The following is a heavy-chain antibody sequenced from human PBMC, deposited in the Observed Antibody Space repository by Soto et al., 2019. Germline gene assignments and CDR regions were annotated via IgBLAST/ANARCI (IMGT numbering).Heavy chain of an antibody. J-gene: IGHJ4*02. CDR1: GGSFSGYY. CDR2: INHSGST. CDR3: ARSPPIPGIAAASPDY. D-gene: IGHD6-13*01. V-gene: IGHV4-34*01. Sequence: PSETLSLTCAVYGGSFSGYYWSWIRQPPGKGLEWIGEINHSGSTNYNPSLKSRVTISVDTSKNQFSLKLSSVTAADTAVYYCARSPPIPGIAAASPDYWGQGTLVTVSS.